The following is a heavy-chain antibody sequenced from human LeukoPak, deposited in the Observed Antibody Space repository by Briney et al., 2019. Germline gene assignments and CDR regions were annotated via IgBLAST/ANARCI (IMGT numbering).Heavy chain of an antibody. CDR1: GFTFSSYA. Sequence: GGSLRLSCAASGFTFSSYAMSWVRQAPGKGLEWVSAISGSGGSTYYADSVKGRFTISRDNSKNTLYLQMNSLRAEDTAVYYCAKGRVDAAHQAYYYYYMDVWGKGTTVTVSS. D-gene: IGHD6-6*01. J-gene: IGHJ6*03. CDR3: AKGRVDAAHQAYYYYYMDV. CDR2: ISGSGGST. V-gene: IGHV3-23*01.